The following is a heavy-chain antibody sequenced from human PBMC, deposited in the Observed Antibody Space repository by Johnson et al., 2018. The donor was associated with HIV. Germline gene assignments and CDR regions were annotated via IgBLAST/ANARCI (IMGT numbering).Heavy chain of an antibody. V-gene: IGHV3-20*04. CDR3: ARSQVAATSEGAFDI. Sequence: VQLVESGGGLVQPGGSLRLSCAASGFTFDDYGMSWVRQAPGKGLEWVSGINWNGATPGSADSVKGRFTISRDNSKNTLYLQMNSLRAEDTAVYYCARSQVAATSEGAFDIWGQGTMVTVSS. J-gene: IGHJ3*02. D-gene: IGHD2-15*01. CDR2: INWNGATP. CDR1: GFTFDDYG.